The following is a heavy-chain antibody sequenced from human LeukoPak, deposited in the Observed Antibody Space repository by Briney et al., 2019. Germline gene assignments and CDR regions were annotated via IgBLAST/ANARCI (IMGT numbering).Heavy chain of an antibody. CDR1: GYTFTGYY. V-gene: IGHV1-2*02. D-gene: IGHD3-22*01. CDR2: INPNSGGT. J-gene: IGHJ4*02. CDR3: ARDLSYYYDSSGYSAPGY. Sequence: AASVKVSCKASGYTFTGYYMHWVRQAPGQGLEWMGWINPNSGGTNYAQKFQGGVTMTRDTSISTAYMELSRLRSDDTAVYYCARDLSYYYDSSGYSAPGYWGQGTLVTVSS.